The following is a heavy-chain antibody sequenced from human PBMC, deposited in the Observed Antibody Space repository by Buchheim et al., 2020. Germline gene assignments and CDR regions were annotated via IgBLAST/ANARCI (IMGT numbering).Heavy chain of an antibody. Sequence: QVQLQQWGAGLLKPSETLSLTCAVYGGSFSGYYWSWIRQPPGKGLEWIGYIYYSGSTNYNPSLKSRVTISVDTSKNQFSLKLSSVTAADTAVYYCARDPGGVGYDDYYYYGMDVWGQGTT. V-gene: IGHV4-34*11. CDR3: ARDPGGVGYDDYYYYGMDV. CDR1: GGSFSGYY. J-gene: IGHJ6*02. D-gene: IGHD3-16*01. CDR2: IYYSGST.